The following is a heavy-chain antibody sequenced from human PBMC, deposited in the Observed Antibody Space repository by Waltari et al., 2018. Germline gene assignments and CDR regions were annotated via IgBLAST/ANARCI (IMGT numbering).Heavy chain of an antibody. J-gene: IGHJ4*02. CDR3: ARDRGDCSSTSCYPGNY. CDR2: ISYDGSNK. CDR1: GFTFSSYA. V-gene: IGHV3-30*01. D-gene: IGHD2-2*01. Sequence: QVQLVESGGGVVQPGRSLRLSCAASGFTFSSYAMHWVRQAPGKGLEWVAVISYDGSNKYYADSVKGRFTISRDNSKNTLYLQMNSLRAEDTAVYYCARDRGDCSSTSCYPGNYWGQGTLVTVSS.